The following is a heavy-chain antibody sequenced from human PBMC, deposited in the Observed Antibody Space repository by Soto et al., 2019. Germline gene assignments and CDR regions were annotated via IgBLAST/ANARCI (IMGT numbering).Heavy chain of an antibody. J-gene: IGHJ4*02. V-gene: IGHV4-31*03. D-gene: IGHD3-16*01. CDR3: ARGDSQVSSVFDY. CDR1: GGSISSGGYY. Sequence: SETLSLTCTVSGGSISSGGYYWSWIRQHPGKGLEWIGYIYYSGSTYYNPSLKSRVTMSVDTSKNQFSLRLRSVTSADTAVYYCARGDSQVSSVFDYWGQGMLVTVSS. CDR2: IYYSGST.